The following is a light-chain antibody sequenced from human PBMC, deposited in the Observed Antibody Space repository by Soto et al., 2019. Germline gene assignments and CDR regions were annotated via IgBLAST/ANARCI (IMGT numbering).Light chain of an antibody. Sequence: EIVLTQSPGTLSLSPGERATLSCRASQSVSSSYLAWYQQKPGQAPRLLIYGTSSRATGIPDRFSGSGSGTGFTLTISRLEPEDSAVYYCQQYGNSPTFGGGTKVEIK. V-gene: IGKV3-20*01. CDR2: GTS. CDR3: QQYGNSPT. CDR1: QSVSSSY. J-gene: IGKJ4*01.